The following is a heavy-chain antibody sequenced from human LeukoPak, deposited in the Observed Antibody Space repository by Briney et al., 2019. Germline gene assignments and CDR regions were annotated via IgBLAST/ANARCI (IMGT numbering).Heavy chain of an antibody. CDR3: EKRGDKRDLI. CDR2: MYTGGGT. V-gene: IGHV3-66*01. J-gene: IGHJ4*02. Sequence: GGSLRLSCVGLTFTVSDTFMSWVRQAPGKGLDWVSTMYTGGGTDYADSVKGRFTISRDSSENTVYLQMNSLRAEDTAVYYCEKRGDKRDLIWGQGTLVTVSS. CDR1: TFTVSDTF. D-gene: IGHD2-21*02.